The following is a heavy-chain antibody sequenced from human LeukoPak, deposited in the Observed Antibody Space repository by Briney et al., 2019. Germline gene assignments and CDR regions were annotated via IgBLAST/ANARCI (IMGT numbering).Heavy chain of an antibody. Sequence: GGSLRLSCAASGFTFSNYWMHWVRQAPGKGLVWVSRINSDGSSTSYADSVKGRFTISRDNAKNTLYLQMSSLRAEDTAVYYCARETGSSWYYFDYWGQGTLVTVSS. V-gene: IGHV3-74*01. D-gene: IGHD6-13*01. CDR2: INSDGSST. CDR3: ARETGSSWYYFDY. J-gene: IGHJ4*02. CDR1: GFTFSNYW.